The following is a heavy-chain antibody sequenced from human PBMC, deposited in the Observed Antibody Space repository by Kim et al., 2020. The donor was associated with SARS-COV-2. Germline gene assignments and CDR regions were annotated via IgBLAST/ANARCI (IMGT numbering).Heavy chain of an antibody. D-gene: IGHD2-21*02. CDR3: ARMGVMTAMLDY. J-gene: IGHJ4*02. CDR1: GGSLSGHY. V-gene: IGHV4-34*01. CDR2: IYYSGTT. Sequence: SETLSLTCVVSGGSLSGHYWSWVRQPPGKGLEWIGEIYYSGTTNYNPSLKSRATISVDTSKNQFSLRLNSVTAADTAVYYCARMGVMTAMLDYWGQGAL.